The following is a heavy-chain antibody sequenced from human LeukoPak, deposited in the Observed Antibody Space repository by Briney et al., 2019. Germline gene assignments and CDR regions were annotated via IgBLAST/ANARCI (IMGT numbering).Heavy chain of an antibody. D-gene: IGHD6-19*01. J-gene: IGHJ4*02. Sequence: PSETLSLTCTVSGGSISSGDYYWGCIRQPPGKGLEWIGSIYYSGSTYYNPSLKSRVTISVDTSKNQFSLKLSSVTAADTAVYYCARSGIAVAGDFDYWGQGTLVTVSS. CDR3: ARSGIAVAGDFDY. CDR2: IYYSGST. CDR1: GGSISSGDYY. V-gene: IGHV4-39*07.